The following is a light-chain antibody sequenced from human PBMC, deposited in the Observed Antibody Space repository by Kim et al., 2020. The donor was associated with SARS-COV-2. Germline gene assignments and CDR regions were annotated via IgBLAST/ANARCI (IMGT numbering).Light chain of an antibody. J-gene: IGKJ4*01. CDR3: QQYDQWPFT. CDR2: DAS. Sequence: EVVLTQSPATLSVSPGESVTLSCRASQSVHRNLAWYQQKPGQAPSLLIDDASTRATGIPARFSGSGSGTEFTLTISSLQPDDSAVYYCQQYDQWPFTFGGRTKVDIK. V-gene: IGKV3-15*01. CDR1: QSVHRN.